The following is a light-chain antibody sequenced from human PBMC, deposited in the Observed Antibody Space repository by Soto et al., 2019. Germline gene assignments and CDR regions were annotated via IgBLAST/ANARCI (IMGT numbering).Light chain of an antibody. CDR3: QQTYSTPRT. J-gene: IGKJ1*01. V-gene: IGKV1-39*01. CDR1: QSINNY. CDR2: VAS. Sequence: IHMTQSPSSVSASVGDRVTITCRASQSINNYLNWYQQKPGKAPKRLIYVASSLQSGVPSRFSGSGSGTAFTLTISSLQPEDFATYHCQQTYSTPRTFGHGTKVDIK.